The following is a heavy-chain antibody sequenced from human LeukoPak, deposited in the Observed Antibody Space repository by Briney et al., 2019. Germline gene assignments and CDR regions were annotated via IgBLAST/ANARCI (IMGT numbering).Heavy chain of an antibody. J-gene: IGHJ6*02. CDR2: ISYDGSNK. D-gene: IGHD2-2*01. CDR1: GFTFSSYA. Sequence: GGSLRLSCAASGFTFSSYAMHWVRQAPGKGLEWVAVISYDGSNKYYADSVKGRFTISRDNSKSTLYLQMNSLRAEDTAVYYCARAGYCSSTSCPYYYYYYGMDVWGQGTTVTVSS. CDR3: ARAGYCSSTSCPYYYYYYGMDV. V-gene: IGHV3-30-3*01.